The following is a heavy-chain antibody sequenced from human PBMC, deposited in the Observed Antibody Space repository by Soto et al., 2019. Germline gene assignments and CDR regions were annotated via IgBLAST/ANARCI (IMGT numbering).Heavy chain of an antibody. J-gene: IGHJ4*02. Sequence: PSETLSLTCTVSGGSISSSSYYWGWIRQPPGKGLEWIGSIHYSGSTYYNPSLKSRVTISVDTSKNQFSLKLSSVTAEDTAVYYCATSYGNAWYTYWGQGTQVTVSS. V-gene: IGHV4-39*01. CDR1: GGSISSSSYY. CDR3: ATSYGNAWYTY. CDR2: IHYSGST. D-gene: IGHD6-13*01.